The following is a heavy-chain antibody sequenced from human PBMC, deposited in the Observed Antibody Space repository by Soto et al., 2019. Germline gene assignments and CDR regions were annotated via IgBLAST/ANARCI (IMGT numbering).Heavy chain of an antibody. CDR1: GGTFSSYA. D-gene: IGHD4-17*01. CDR2: IIPIFGTA. Sequence: SVKVSCKASGGTFSSYAISWVRQAPGQGLEWMGGIIPIFGTANYAQKFQGRVTITADESTSTAYMELSSLRSEDTAVYYCAKDYGGNHGETGDRRDAFDIWGQGTMVTVSS. V-gene: IGHV1-69*13. J-gene: IGHJ3*02. CDR3: AKDYGGNHGETGDRRDAFDI.